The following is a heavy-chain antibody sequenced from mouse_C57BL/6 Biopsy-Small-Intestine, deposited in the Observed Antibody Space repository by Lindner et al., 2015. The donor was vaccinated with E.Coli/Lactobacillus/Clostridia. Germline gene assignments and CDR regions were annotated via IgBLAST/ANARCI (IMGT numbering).Heavy chain of an antibody. J-gene: IGHJ2*01. CDR3: ARFYDYDGGFFDY. Sequence: VQLQESGGELVRPGTSVKMSCKASGYTFTNYWIGWAKQRPGHGLEWIGDIFPGGGYTNYNEKFKGKATLTADKSSSKAYMQFSSLTYEDSAIYFCARFYDYDGGFFDYWGQGTTLAVSS. CDR2: IFPGGGYT. CDR1: GYTFTNYW. V-gene: IGHV1-63*01. D-gene: IGHD2-4*01.